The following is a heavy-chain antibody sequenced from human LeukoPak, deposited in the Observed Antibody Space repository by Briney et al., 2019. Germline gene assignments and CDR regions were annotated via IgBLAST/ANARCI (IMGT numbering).Heavy chain of an antibody. CDR1: GFTFSSYW. V-gene: IGHV3-74*01. D-gene: IGHD6-19*01. J-gene: IGHJ4*02. CDR2: INSDGSST. CDR3: ARDPSALAGFFDY. Sequence: GGSLRLSCAASGFTFSSYWMHWVRQTPGKGLGWVSRINSDGSSTDYADSVKGRFTISRANAKNTLYLRMNSLKAEDTAVYYCARDPSALAGFFDYWGQGTLVTVS.